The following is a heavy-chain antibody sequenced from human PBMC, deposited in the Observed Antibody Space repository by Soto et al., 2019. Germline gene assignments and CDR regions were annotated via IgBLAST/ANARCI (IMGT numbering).Heavy chain of an antibody. Sequence: ASVKVSCKASGYTFTGYYMHWVRQAPGQGLEWTGWINPNSGGTNYAQKFQGWVTMTRDTSISTAYMELSRLRSDDTAVYYCATSRDYYGSGSYYYYYYYGMDVWGQGTTVTVSS. J-gene: IGHJ6*02. CDR1: GYTFTGYY. D-gene: IGHD3-10*01. V-gene: IGHV1-2*04. CDR3: ATSRDYYGSGSYYYYYYYGMDV. CDR2: INPNSGGT.